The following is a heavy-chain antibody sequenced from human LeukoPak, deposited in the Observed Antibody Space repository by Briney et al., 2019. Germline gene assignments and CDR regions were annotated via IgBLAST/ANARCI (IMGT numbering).Heavy chain of an antibody. D-gene: IGHD3-10*01. J-gene: IGHJ4*02. CDR1: GFTFSSYS. CDR3: ARGVDYYGSGSYYEPTPLSDY. V-gene: IGHV3-21*01. CDR2: ISSSSYI. Sequence: GGSLRLSCAASGFTFSSYSMNWVRQAPGKGLEWVSSISSSSYIYYADSVKGRFTTSRDNAKNSLYLQMNSLRAEDTAVYYCARGVDYYGSGSYYEPTPLSDYWGQGTLVTVSS.